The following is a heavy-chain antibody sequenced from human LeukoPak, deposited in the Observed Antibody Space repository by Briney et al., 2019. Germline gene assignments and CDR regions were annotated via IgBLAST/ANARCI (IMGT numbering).Heavy chain of an antibody. V-gene: IGHV3-23*01. D-gene: IGHD4-17*01. Sequence: PGASLRLSCAASGFTFSSYAMSWVRQAPGKGLEWASAISGSGGSTYYADSVKGRFTISRDNSKNTLYLQMNSLRAEDTAVYYCAKDLYKLTTVTTFGDYWGQGTLVTVSS. J-gene: IGHJ4*02. CDR3: AKDLYKLTTVTTFGDY. CDR2: ISGSGGST. CDR1: GFTFSSYA.